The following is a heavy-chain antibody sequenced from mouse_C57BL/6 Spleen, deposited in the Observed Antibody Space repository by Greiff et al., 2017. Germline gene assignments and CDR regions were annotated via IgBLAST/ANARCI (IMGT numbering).Heavy chain of an antibody. CDR2: IHPNSGST. CDR3: ARYSSYVDYAMDY. D-gene: IGHD1-1*01. J-gene: IGHJ4*01. V-gene: IGHV1-64*01. Sequence: VQLQQPGAELVKPGASVKLSCKASGYTFTSYWMHWVKQRPGQGLEWIGMIHPNSGSTNYNEKFKSKATLTVDKSSSTAYMQLSSLTSEDSAVYDCARYSSYVDYAMDYWGQGTSVTVSS. CDR1: GYTFTSYW.